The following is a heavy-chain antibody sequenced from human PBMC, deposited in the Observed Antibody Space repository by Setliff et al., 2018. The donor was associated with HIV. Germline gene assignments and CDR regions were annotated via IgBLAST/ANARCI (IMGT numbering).Heavy chain of an antibody. CDR2: IYYSGST. CDR1: GGSISSSSYY. J-gene: IGHJ4*02. D-gene: IGHD5-12*01. CDR3: ASYRKAERWLQLGGNFDY. V-gene: IGHV4-39*01. Sequence: SETLSLTCTVSGGSISSSSYYWGWIRQPPGKGLEWIGSIYYSGSTYYNPSLKSRVTISVDTSKNQFSPKLSSVTAADTAVYYCASYRKAERWLQLGGNFDYWGQGTLVTVSS.